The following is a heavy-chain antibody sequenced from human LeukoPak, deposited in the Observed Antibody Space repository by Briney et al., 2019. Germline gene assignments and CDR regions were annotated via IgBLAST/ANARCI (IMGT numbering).Heavy chain of an antibody. CDR1: GASISSTSHH. Sequence: PSQTLSLTCTVSGASISSTSHHWGWIRQPPGKGLEWIVAIYYNGYTYYNPSLRSRVTISVITSKNQFSLKLSAVTAADTAVYYCARDQAGLRYGMDVWGQGTTVTVSS. J-gene: IGHJ6*02. CDR2: IYYNGYT. V-gene: IGHV4-39*02. CDR3: ARDQAGLRYGMDV.